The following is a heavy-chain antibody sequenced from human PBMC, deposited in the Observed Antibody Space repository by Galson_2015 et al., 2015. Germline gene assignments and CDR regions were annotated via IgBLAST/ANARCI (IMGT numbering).Heavy chain of an antibody. Sequence: SLRLSCAASGFTFSSYWMSWVRQAPGKGLEWVANIKQDGSEKYYVDSVKGRFTISRDNAKNSLYLQMNSLRAEDTAVYYCARDCRVEMATIRYYYYGMDVWGQGTTVTVSS. CDR3: ARDCRVEMATIRYYYYGMDV. CDR1: GFTFSSYW. CDR2: IKQDGSEK. V-gene: IGHV3-7*01. D-gene: IGHD5-24*01. J-gene: IGHJ6*02.